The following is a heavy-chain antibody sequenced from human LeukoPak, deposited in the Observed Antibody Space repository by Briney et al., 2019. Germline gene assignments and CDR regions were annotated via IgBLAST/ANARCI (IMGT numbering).Heavy chain of an antibody. CDR2: IKEDGTEK. Sequence: GGSLRLSCAGSGFTFSDFWMTWVRQTPGKGLEWVANIKEDGTEKNLVDSVKGRFTISRDNAKNSLYLQMNSLRADDTAVYHCARQETSSYNGAFDIWGQGTMVTVSS. CDR3: ARQETSSYNGAFDI. CDR1: GFTFSDFW. D-gene: IGHD1-26*01. J-gene: IGHJ3*02. V-gene: IGHV3-7*01.